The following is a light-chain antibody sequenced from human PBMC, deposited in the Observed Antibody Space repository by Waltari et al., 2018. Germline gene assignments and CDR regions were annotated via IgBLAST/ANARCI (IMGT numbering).Light chain of an antibody. Sequence: QSALTQPAFISGSPGQSVTVSCTGTSSDIGRYNFVSWYQHHPGKPPKLIIYDVTKRPPGVSYRFAGSKSGITASLTISGLQAEDEGHYYCCSYVDDDSVVFGGGTKLTVL. V-gene: IGLV2-23*02. CDR2: DVT. CDR3: CSYVDDDSVV. CDR1: SSDIGRYNF. J-gene: IGLJ2*01.